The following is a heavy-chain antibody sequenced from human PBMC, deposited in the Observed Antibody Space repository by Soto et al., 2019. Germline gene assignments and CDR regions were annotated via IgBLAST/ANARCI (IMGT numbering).Heavy chain of an antibody. Sequence: EVQLLESGGGLVQPGGSLRLSCAASGFTFSSYALNWVRQAPGKGLEWVSVISGSGDNTYYEDSVSGRFTISSDNSKTTLYLQMNSLRAEDTAVYYCAKDLGTDDFWSAYYTYYYMDVWGKGTTVTVSS. J-gene: IGHJ6*03. D-gene: IGHD3-3*01. V-gene: IGHV3-23*01. CDR1: GFTFSSYA. CDR3: AKDLGTDDFWSAYYTYYYMDV. CDR2: ISGSGDNT.